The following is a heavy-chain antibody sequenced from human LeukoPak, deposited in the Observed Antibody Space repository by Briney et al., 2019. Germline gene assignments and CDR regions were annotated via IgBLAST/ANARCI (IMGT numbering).Heavy chain of an antibody. J-gene: IGHJ4*02. CDR2: VFDSGGA. CDR1: GASISDYY. CDR3: AAALGRYGDYSRGYYFDY. Sequence: SETLSLTCTVSGASISDYYWSWLRQPPGQGLEWIGYVFDSGGANYNPSLKSRVTISVETSKNQFSVKLGSVTAADTAVYYCAAALGRYGDYSRGYYFDYWGQGALVTVSS. D-gene: IGHD4-17*01. V-gene: IGHV4-59*13.